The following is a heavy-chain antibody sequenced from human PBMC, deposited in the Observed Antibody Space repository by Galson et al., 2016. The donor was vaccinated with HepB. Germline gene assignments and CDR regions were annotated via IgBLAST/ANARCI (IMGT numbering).Heavy chain of an antibody. CDR1: GLRFSDYGG. D-gene: IGHD3-10*01. J-gene: IGHJ3*02. Sequence: SLRLSCAASGLRFSDYGGTHWVRQAPGKGLEWVAVIWYNERNKHYADSVKGRFTISNEDFKNTVYLEMNSLRDEDTAVDYGTRDGFGGTNDAFDIWGQGTILTVSS. V-gene: IGHV3-33*01. CDR2: IWYNERNK. CDR3: TRDGFGGTNDAFDI.